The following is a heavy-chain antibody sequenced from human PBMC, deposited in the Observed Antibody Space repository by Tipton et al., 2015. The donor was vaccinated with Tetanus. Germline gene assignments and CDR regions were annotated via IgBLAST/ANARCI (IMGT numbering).Heavy chain of an antibody. CDR3: ARSDMVRRVTWSGP. CDR2: IYYSGST. J-gene: IGHJ5*02. D-gene: IGHD3-10*01. V-gene: IGHV4-31*03. Sequence: TLSLTCTVSGGSISSGGYYWSWIRQHPGKGLEWTGCIYYSGSTYYNASLKSRVTISVDTSKNQFSLKLRCVTDADTAVYYCARSDMVRRVTWSGPWGQEALVSVSS. CDR1: GGSISSGGYY.